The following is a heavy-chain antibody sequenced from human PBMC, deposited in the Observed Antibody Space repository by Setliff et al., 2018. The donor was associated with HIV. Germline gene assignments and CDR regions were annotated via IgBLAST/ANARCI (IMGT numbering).Heavy chain of an antibody. CDR1: GYIFSTYW. Sequence: PRESLKISCKGSGYIFSTYWIGWVRQMPGKGLDWMGIIFPGDSDTRYSPSFKGQVTMSVDESIDTAYLQWSNLKASDSGIYYCARRYNWDYYAFDIWGQGTRVTVSS. V-gene: IGHV5-51*01. J-gene: IGHJ3*02. CDR2: IFPGDSDT. CDR3: ARRYNWDYYAFDI. D-gene: IGHD1-7*01.